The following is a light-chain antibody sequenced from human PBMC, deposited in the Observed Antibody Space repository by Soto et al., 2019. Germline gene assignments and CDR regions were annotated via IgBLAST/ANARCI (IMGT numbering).Light chain of an antibody. Sequence: DIQMTQSPSSLSASVRDRVTITCRASQSISTYLNWYQQKPGKVPKLLIYAAASLQSGVPSRFSGSGSGTDFTLTISSLQPEDFATYYCQQSYSTPLTFGPGTKVDIK. CDR1: QSISTY. CDR3: QQSYSTPLT. J-gene: IGKJ3*01. V-gene: IGKV1-39*01. CDR2: AAA.